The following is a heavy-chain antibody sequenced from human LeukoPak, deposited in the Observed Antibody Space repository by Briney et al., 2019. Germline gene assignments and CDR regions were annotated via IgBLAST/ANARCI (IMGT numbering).Heavy chain of an antibody. J-gene: IGHJ4*02. V-gene: IGHV4-61*02. CDR3: AREVGATHGIDY. D-gene: IGHD1-26*01. CDR2: IYTSGST. CDR1: GGSISSGSYY. Sequence: SGTLSLTCTVSGGSISSGSYYWSWIRQPAGKGLEWIGRIYTSGSTNYNPSLKSRVTISVDTSKNQFSPKLSSVTAADTAVYYCAREVGATHGIDYWGQGTLVTVSS.